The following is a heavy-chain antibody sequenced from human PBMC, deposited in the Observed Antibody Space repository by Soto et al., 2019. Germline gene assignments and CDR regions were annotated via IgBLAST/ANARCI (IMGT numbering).Heavy chain of an antibody. CDR3: SKYYDFWSGYYPDY. J-gene: IGHJ4*02. Sequence: PGGSLRLSCAASGFTFSSYAMSWVRQAPGKGLEWVSAISGSGGSTYYADSVKGRFTISRDNSKNTLYLQMNSLRAEDTAVYYCSKYYDFWSGYYPDYWGQGTLVTVSS. V-gene: IGHV3-23*01. D-gene: IGHD3-3*01. CDR2: ISGSGGST. CDR1: GFTFSSYA.